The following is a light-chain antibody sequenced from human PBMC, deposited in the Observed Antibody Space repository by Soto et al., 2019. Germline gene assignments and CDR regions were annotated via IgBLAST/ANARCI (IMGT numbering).Light chain of an antibody. CDR1: QSVDSTY. J-gene: IGKJ1*01. CDR3: QQYGNSPRT. V-gene: IGKV3-20*01. CDR2: GAS. Sequence: EIVFTQSPATLSLSPGERATLSCRASQSVDSTYLAWYQQKPGQAPRLLIYGASSRATGIPDRFSGSGSGTDFTLTISRLEPEDFAVYYCQQYGNSPRTFGQGTKVDIK.